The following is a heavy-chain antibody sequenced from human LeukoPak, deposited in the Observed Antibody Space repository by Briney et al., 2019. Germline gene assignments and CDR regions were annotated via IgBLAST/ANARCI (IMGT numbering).Heavy chain of an antibody. Sequence: GGSLRLSCAASGFTVSSNYMSWVRQAPGKGLEWVSAIKGSGGSTQYADSVKGRFTISRDNSKNTVSLQMNSLRGDDTAVYYCAKDDAWGRYKDWGQGTLVTVSS. J-gene: IGHJ1*01. CDR3: AKDDAWGRYKD. V-gene: IGHV3-23*01. D-gene: IGHD3-16*01. CDR2: IKGSGGST. CDR1: GFTVSSNY.